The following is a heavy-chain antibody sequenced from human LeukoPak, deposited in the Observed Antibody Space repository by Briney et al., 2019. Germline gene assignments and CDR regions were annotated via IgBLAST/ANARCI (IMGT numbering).Heavy chain of an antibody. CDR1: GGTFSSYA. D-gene: IGHD3-3*01. J-gene: IGHJ6*04. CDR2: IIPIFGTA. CDR3: ASSPTPGSRSGYGMDV. V-gene: IGHV1-69*01. Sequence: SLKVSCKASGGTFSSYAISWVRQAPGQGLEWMGGIIPIFGTANYAQKFQGRVTITADESTSTAYMELSSLRSKDTAVYYCASSPTPGSRSGYGMDVWGKGTTVTVSS.